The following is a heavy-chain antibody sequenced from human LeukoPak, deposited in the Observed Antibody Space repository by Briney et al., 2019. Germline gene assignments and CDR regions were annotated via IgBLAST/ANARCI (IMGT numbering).Heavy chain of an antibody. CDR2: IKSKTDGGTA. CDR1: GFTFPNTW. Sequence: PGGSLRLSCAASGFTFPNTWMSWVRQAPGKGREWVGGIKSKTDGGTADYAAPGKGRFTISRDDSKNTMYLQMNSLKTEDTAVYYCITWRWFDPWGQGTLVTVSS. V-gene: IGHV3-15*01. J-gene: IGHJ5*02. CDR3: ITWRWFDP.